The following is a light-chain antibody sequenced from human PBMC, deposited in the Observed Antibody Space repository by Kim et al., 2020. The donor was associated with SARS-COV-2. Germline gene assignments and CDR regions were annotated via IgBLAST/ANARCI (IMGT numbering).Light chain of an antibody. Sequence: DIVMTQSPDSLAVSLGERATINCESSQSVLYSSNNKNYLTWYQQKPGQPPKLLIYWASTREIGVPDRFSGSGSGTDFTLTISSLQAEDVAVYYCQQYYSTPYSFGQGTKLEI. CDR3: QQYYSTPYS. V-gene: IGKV4-1*01. CDR1: QSVLYSSNNKNY. CDR2: WAS. J-gene: IGKJ2*03.